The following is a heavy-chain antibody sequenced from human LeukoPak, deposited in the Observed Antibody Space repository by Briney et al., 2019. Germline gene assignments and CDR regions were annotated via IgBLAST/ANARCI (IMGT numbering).Heavy chain of an antibody. CDR1: GYTFTAYY. CDR3: ARDVRSNYGSHTMDV. V-gene: IGHV1-2*02. D-gene: IGHD4-11*01. J-gene: IGHJ6*02. Sequence: ASVKVSCKTSGYTFTAYYMDWLRQPPGQKVEWMGGIIPNSGGTKYSQHFQDRVTMTRDTSISTAYLELSRLTSDDTAVYYCARDVRSNYGSHTMDVWGQGTTVTVSS. CDR2: IIPNSGGT.